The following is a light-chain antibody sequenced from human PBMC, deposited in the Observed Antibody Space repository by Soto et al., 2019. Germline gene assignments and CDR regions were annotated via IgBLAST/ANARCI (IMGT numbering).Light chain of an antibody. Sequence: DIQMTQSPSSLSASVGDRVTITCRASQSISTYLNWYQQRPGTAPKVLIYAASNLQSGVPSRFRGSGSGTDFTLTISSLQPEDFATYYCQQSYSTSAFGGGTKVEIK. CDR3: QQSYSTSA. CDR1: QSISTY. V-gene: IGKV1-39*01. CDR2: AAS. J-gene: IGKJ4*01.